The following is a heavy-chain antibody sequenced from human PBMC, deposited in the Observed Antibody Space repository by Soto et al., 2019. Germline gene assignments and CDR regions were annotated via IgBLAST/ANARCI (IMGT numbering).Heavy chain of an antibody. J-gene: IGHJ4*02. D-gene: IGHD3-3*01. CDR3: ARGRYYDFWSGLDLPSIDY. Sequence: ASVKVSCKASGYTFTSYDINWVRQATGQGLEWMGWMNPNSGNTGYAQKFQGRVTMTRNTSISTAYMELSSLRPEDTAVYYCARGRYYDFWSGLDLPSIDYWGQGTLVTVSS. CDR1: GYTFTSYD. V-gene: IGHV1-8*01. CDR2: MNPNSGNT.